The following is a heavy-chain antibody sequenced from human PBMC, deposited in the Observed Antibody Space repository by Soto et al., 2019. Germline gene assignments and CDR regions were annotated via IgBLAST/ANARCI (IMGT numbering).Heavy chain of an antibody. Sequence: XXTLSLHFAVSGGSISSGGYSWSFIRQPPGKGLEWIGYVYNSGSTNYNPSLKSRVTISIDTSKNQFSLKLTSMTATDTAVYYCARGGPSSKWLDPWGQGTLVTVSS. CDR1: GGSISSGGYS. J-gene: IGHJ5*02. CDR2: VYNSGST. CDR3: ARGGPSSKWLDP. V-gene: IGHV4-61*08.